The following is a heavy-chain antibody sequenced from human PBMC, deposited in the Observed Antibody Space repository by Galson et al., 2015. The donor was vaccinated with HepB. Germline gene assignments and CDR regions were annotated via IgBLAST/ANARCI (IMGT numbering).Heavy chain of an antibody. Sequence: SLRLSCAASGFTFNTYSMNWVRQAPGKGLEWVSSISSSSTYRYYTDSVKGRFTISRDNAKNSLYLQMNSLRAEDTAVYYCARGGGSGRKAFDIWGQGTMVTVSS. J-gene: IGHJ3*02. V-gene: IGHV3-21*01. D-gene: IGHD3-10*01. CDR2: ISSSSTYR. CDR1: GFTFNTYS. CDR3: ARGGGSGRKAFDI.